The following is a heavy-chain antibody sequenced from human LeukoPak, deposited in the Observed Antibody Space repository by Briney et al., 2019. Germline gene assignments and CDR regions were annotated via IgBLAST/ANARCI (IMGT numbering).Heavy chain of an antibody. CDR3: ARVSGSLSISPFDY. CDR1: GGTFSSYA. D-gene: IGHD1-26*01. V-gene: IGHV1-69*06. Sequence: SVKVSCKASGGTFSSYAISWVRQAPGQGLEWMGGIIPIFGTANYAQKFQGRVTITADKSTSTAYMELSSLRSEDTAVYYCARVSGSLSISPFDYWGQGTLVTVSS. CDR2: IIPIFGTA. J-gene: IGHJ4*02.